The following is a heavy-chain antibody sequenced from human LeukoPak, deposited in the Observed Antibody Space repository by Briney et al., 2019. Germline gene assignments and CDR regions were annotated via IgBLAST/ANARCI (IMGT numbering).Heavy chain of an antibody. J-gene: IGHJ4*02. D-gene: IGHD6-13*01. V-gene: IGHV3-21*01. CDR2: ISSSSSYI. CDR1: GFTFSSYS. Sequence: ESGGSLRLSCAASGFTFSSYSMNWFPQAPGKGLKWFSSISSSSSYIYYADSVKGRFTISRDNAKNSLYLQMNSLRAEDTAVYYCARDLYRGVAAAAPRYWGQGTLVTVSS. CDR3: ARDLYRGVAAAAPRY.